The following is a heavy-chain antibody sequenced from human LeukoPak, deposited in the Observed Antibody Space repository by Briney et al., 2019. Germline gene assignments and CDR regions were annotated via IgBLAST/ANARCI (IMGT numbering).Heavy chain of an antibody. CDR2: IYHSGSS. CDR1: GYSIKSGYS. D-gene: IGHD3-10*01. Sequence: PSETLSLTCTVSGYSIKSGYSWGWIRQPPGKGLEWIGNIYHSGSSFYMSSLKSRLTISVDTSENQFSLKLISVTAADTAVYFCAVGTSYYGSEPDYWGQGTLVTVSS. J-gene: IGHJ4*02. CDR3: AVGTSYYGSEPDY. V-gene: IGHV4-38-2*02.